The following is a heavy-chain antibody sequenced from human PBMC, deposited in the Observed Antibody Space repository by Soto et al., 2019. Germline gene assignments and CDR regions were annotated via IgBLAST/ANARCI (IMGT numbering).Heavy chain of an antibody. J-gene: IGHJ4*02. CDR1: GFTFSSYG. CDR3: AKDLGLGDQPDY. CDR2: ISYDGSNK. V-gene: IGHV3-30*18. Sequence: GGSLRLSCAASGFTFSSYGMHWVRQAPGKGLEWVAVISYDGSNKYYADSVKGRFTISRDNSKNTLYLQMNSLRAEDTAVYYCAKDLGLGDQPDYWGQGTLLTVSS.